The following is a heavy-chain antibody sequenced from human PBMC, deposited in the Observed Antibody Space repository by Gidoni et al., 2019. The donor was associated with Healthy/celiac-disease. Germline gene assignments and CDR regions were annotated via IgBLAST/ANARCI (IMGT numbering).Heavy chain of an antibody. CDR3: ARAPVGNWHSSSYYFDY. J-gene: IGHJ4*02. D-gene: IGHD6-6*01. V-gene: IGHV3-30-3*01. CDR1: GFTFSSYA. CDR2: ISYDGSNK. Sequence: QVQLVESGGGVVQPGRSLSLSCAASGFTFSSYAVPWVRQAPGKGLGGVAVISYDGSNKYYADSVKGRFTISRDNSKNTLYLQMNSLRAEGTAVYYCARAPVGNWHSSSYYFDYWGQGTLVTVSS.